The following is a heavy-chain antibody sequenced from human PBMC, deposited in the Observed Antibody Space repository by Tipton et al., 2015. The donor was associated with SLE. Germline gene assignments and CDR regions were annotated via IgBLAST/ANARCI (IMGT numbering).Heavy chain of an antibody. CDR2: INSDGRGT. Sequence: SLRLSCAASGFTFSSYWMHWVRQAPGKGLVWVSRINSDGRGTIYADSVKGRFTISRDNAKNTLYLEMSSLRVEDTAVYYCAREGSDWADACDVWGQGTMGTVSS. V-gene: IGHV3-74*01. CDR1: GFTFSSYW. J-gene: IGHJ3*01. D-gene: IGHD3-9*01. CDR3: AREGSDWADACDV.